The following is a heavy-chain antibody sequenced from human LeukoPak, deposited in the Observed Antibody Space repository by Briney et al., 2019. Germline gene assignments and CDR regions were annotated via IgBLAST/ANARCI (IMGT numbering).Heavy chain of an antibody. V-gene: IGHV4-4*02. J-gene: IGHJ4*02. CDR2: INHSGST. Sequence: PSETLSLTCAVFGGSINSNNWWNWVRQPPGKGLEWIGEINHSGSTNYNPSLKSRVTISVDTSKNQFSLKLSSVTAADTAVYYCASPGGGYCSSTSCYGGGPFDYWGQGTLVTVSS. CDR1: GGSINSNNW. CDR3: ASPGGGYCSSTSCYGGGPFDY. D-gene: IGHD2-2*01.